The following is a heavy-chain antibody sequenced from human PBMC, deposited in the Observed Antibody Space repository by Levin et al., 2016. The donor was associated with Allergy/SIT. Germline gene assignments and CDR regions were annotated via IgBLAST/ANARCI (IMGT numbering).Heavy chain of an antibody. CDR1: GGSLTSYY. J-gene: IGHJ4*02. CDR3: ARHDRQLWPLDY. CDR2: VYYSGST. D-gene: IGHD5-18*01. Sequence: SETLSLTCNVSGGSLTSYYWTWIRQPPGKGLEWVGYVYYSGSTKSNPSLRGRVAISIDQSKNQFFLTLTSVTPADTAVYYCARHDRQLWPLDYWGQGTLVTVSS. V-gene: IGHV4-59*01.